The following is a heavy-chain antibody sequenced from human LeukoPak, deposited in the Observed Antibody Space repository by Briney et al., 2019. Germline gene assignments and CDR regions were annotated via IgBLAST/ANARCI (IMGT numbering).Heavy chain of an antibody. Sequence: SETLSLTCTVSGYSISSGYYWGWIRQPPGKGLEWIGSIYHSGSTYYNPSLKSRVTISVDTSKNQFSLKLSSVTAADTAVYYCARGTALYALGGFDYWGQGTLVTVSS. CDR2: IYHSGST. CDR3: ARGTALYALGGFDY. D-gene: IGHD3-16*01. CDR1: GYSISSGYY. J-gene: IGHJ4*02. V-gene: IGHV4-38-2*02.